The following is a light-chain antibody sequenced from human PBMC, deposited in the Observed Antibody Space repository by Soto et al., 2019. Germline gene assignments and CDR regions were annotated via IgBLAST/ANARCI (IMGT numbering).Light chain of an antibody. Sequence: EIVMTQSPVTLSVSPGERATLSCRASQSVTSNLAWYQQKPGQAPRLLIYGASTRATGIPDRFSGSGSGTEFTLTISSLQSEDSAVYYCQQWTNWPRMFGQGTKVEIK. CDR1: QSVTSN. CDR3: QQWTNWPRM. V-gene: IGKV3-15*01. CDR2: GAS. J-gene: IGKJ1*01.